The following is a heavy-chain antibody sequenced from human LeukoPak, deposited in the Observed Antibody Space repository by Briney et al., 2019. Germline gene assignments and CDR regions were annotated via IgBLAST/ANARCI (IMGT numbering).Heavy chain of an antibody. CDR2: ITGRSDKT. CDR1: GFNFNKYD. Sequence: GGSLRLSCAASGFNFNKYDMTWARQAPGKGLEWVSTITGRSDKTYYTDSVKGRFVTSRDNSNDTLYLQMNSLRAEDTALYYCAKGGWLDDLGQGALVTVSS. J-gene: IGHJ4*02. D-gene: IGHD6-19*01. V-gene: IGHV3-23*01. CDR3: AKGGWLDD.